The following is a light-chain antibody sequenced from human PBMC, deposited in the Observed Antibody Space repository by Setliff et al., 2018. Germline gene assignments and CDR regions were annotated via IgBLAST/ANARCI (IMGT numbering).Light chain of an antibody. J-gene: IGLJ1*01. CDR3: SSYTSSRTVV. V-gene: IGLV2-14*03. Sequence: QSVLTQPASVSGSPGQSITISCTGTSSDVGTYNYVSWYQQHPGKAPKLMIYDVSKRPSGVSNRFSGSKSGNTASLTISGLQAEDEADYYCSSYTSSRTVVFGSGTKVTVL. CDR2: DVS. CDR1: SSDVGTYNY.